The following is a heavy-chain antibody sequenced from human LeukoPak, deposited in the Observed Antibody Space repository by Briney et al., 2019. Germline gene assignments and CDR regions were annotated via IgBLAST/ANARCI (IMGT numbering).Heavy chain of an antibody. CDR1: GVSISSSNSY. CDR2: IYYSGNT. V-gene: IGHV4-39*01. CDR3: ARHGYGDEYYFDY. J-gene: IGHJ4*02. D-gene: IGHD4-17*01. Sequence: SETLSLTCTVSGVSISSSNSYWGWIRQPPGKGLEWIGSIYYSGNTYYNASLKSQVSISIDTSKNQFSLRLSSVTAADTAVYYCARHGYGDEYYFDYWGQGTLVTVSS.